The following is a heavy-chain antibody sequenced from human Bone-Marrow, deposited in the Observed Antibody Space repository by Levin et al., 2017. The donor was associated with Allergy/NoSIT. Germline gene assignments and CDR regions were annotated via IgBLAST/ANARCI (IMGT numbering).Heavy chain of an antibody. CDR1: GFTFSNYA. D-gene: IGHD6-19*01. V-gene: IGHV3-23*01. CDR3: AKGRELWDLIAVGPPFDD. CDR2: ISGGGGRT. J-gene: IGHJ4*02. Sequence: GESLKISCTASGFTFSNYAMNWVRQAPGKGLEWVSSISGGGGRTDYADSVKGRCTISRDSSTNTVDLQMNSLRVEDTAVYYCAKGRELWDLIAVGPPFDDWGQGTLVAVSS.